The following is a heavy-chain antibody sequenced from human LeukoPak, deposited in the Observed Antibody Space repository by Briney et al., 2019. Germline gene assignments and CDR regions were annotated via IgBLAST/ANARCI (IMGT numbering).Heavy chain of an antibody. CDR3: AKKKTDYSYPSSFDY. D-gene: IGHD4-11*01. J-gene: IGHJ4*02. V-gene: IGHV3-48*03. CDR2: ISSSGSTI. Sequence: GGSLRLSCAASGFTFSSYEMNWVRQAPGKGLEWVSYISSSGSTIYYADSVKGRFTISRDNANNSLYLQMNSLRVEDTAVYYCAKKKTDYSYPSSFDYWGQGTLVTVSS. CDR1: GFTFSSYE.